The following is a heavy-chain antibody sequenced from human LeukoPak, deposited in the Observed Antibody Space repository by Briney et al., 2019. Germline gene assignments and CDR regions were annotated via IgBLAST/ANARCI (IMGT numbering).Heavy chain of an antibody. CDR2: INHNSGGT. Sequence: GASVKVSCKASGYTFTGYYMHWVRQPPGQGLEWMGWINHNSGGTNYAQKFQGRVTMTRDTSISTAYMELSRLRSDDTAVYYCARGFYGSGSYFFDYWGQGTLVTVSS. V-gene: IGHV1-2*02. D-gene: IGHD3-10*01. CDR3: ARGFYGSGSYFFDY. CDR1: GYTFTGYY. J-gene: IGHJ4*02.